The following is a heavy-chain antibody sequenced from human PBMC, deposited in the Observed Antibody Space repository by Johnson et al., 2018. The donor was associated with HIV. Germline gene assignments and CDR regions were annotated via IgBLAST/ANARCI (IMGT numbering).Heavy chain of an antibody. J-gene: IGHJ3*02. D-gene: IGHD4-17*01. Sequence: EVLLLESGGGLVQPGGSLRLSCAASRFIFSNYWMSWVRQAPGKGLEWVANIKQDGSEKYYVDSVKGRFTISRDNAKNSLYLKMNSLSAEDKAVYYCARSFRDYEEDTFDIWGQGTMVTVSS. CDR3: ARSFRDYEEDTFDI. CDR1: RFIFSNYW. V-gene: IGHV3-7*01. CDR2: IKQDGSEK.